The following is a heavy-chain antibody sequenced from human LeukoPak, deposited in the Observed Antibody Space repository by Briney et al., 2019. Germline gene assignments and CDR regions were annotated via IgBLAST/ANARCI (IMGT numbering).Heavy chain of an antibody. CDR1: GGSISSYY. J-gene: IGHJ6*02. V-gene: IGHV4-59*08. D-gene: IGHD3-3*01. Sequence: PSETLSLTCTVSGGSISSYYWSWIRQPPGKGLEWIGYIYYSGSTNYNPSLKSRVTISVDTSKNQFSLKLSSVTAADTAVYYCARTPYYDFWSGYSLDVWGQGTTVTVSS. CDR2: IYYSGST. CDR3: ARTPYYDFWSGYSLDV.